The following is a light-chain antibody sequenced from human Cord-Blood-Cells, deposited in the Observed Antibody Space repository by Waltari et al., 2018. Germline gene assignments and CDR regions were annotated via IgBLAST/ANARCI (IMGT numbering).Light chain of an antibody. CDR3: QLSYSTPFT. CDR2: AAS. J-gene: IGKJ5*01. V-gene: IGKV1-39*01. CDR1: QSISSY. Sequence: DIQMTQALSSLPASVGDRVTLTCRASQSISSYLNWYQQKPGKAPKLLFYAASSLQSLVPSRFSGCGSDTDFTLTISRPQHVDFATCYCQLSYSTPFTFGPRTELEIK.